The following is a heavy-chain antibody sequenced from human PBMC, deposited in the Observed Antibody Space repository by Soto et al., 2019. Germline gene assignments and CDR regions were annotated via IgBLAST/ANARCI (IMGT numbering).Heavy chain of an antibody. V-gene: IGHV3-23*01. J-gene: IGHJ4*02. CDR1: GFTFSSYA. CDR2: ISGSGGST. D-gene: IGHD6-19*01. Sequence: PGGSLRLSCAASGFTFSSYAMSWVRQAPGKGLEWVSAISGSGGSTYCADSVKGRFTISRDNSKNTLYLQMNSLRAEDTAVYYCAKGRRQWLVSSYWGQGTLVTVSS. CDR3: AKGRRQWLVSSY.